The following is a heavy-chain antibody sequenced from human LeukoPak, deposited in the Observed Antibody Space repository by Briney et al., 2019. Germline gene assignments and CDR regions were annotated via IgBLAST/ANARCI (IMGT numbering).Heavy chain of an antibody. CDR1: GFTFSSSW. CDR2: IKQDGSEK. CDR3: ARDQESLDY. Sequence: GGSLRLSCAASGFTFSSSWMSWVRQAPGKGLEWVANIKQDGSEKYYVDSVKGRFTISRDNAKNSLYLQMNSLRAEDTAVYYCARDQESLDYWGQGTLVTVSS. D-gene: IGHD3-10*01. J-gene: IGHJ4*02. V-gene: IGHV3-7*03.